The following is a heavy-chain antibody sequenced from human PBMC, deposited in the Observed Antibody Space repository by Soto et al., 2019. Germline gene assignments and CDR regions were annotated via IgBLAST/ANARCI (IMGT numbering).Heavy chain of an antibody. CDR2: INPNSGGT. J-gene: IGHJ3*01. CDR1: GYTFTGQY. CDR3: TRVSLAHDAFDV. V-gene: IGHV1-2*02. Sequence: ASVKVSCKASGYTFTGQYMHCVRHAPGQGLEWMGWINPNSGGTKYAQKFQGRVTMTRDTSSSTAHMELTRLMSDDTAIYYCTRVSLAHDAFDVWGQGTMVTVSS.